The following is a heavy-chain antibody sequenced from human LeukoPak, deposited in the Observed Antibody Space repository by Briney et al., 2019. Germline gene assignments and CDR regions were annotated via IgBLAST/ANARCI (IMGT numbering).Heavy chain of an antibody. D-gene: IGHD6-19*01. V-gene: IGHV4-38-2*01. CDR1: GYSISSGYY. CDR2: IYHSGGT. J-gene: IGHJ5*02. CDR3: ARGRYSSGFWFDP. Sequence: SETLSLTCAVSGYSISSGYYWGWIPQPPGKGLEWIGSIYHSGGTYYHPSLKSRVTISVDTSKNQFSLKLSSVTAADTAVYYCARGRYSSGFWFDPWGQGTLVTVSS.